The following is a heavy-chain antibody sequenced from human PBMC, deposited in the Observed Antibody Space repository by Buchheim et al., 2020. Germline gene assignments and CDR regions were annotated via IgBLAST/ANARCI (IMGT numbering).Heavy chain of an antibody. Sequence: QVQLVQSGAEVKKPGASVKVSCKASGYTFTGYYMHWVRQAPGQGLEWMGWINPNSGGPNYAQKFQGRVTMTRDTSISTAYMELSRLRSDDTAVYYCASCSGGSCYEIYYYYGMDVWGQGTT. CDR3: ASCSGGSCYEIYYYYGMDV. CDR1: GYTFTGYY. D-gene: IGHD2-15*01. V-gene: IGHV1-2*02. CDR2: INPNSGGP. J-gene: IGHJ6*02.